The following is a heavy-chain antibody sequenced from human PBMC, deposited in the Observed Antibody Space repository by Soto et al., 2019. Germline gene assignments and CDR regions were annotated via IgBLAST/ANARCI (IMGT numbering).Heavy chain of an antibody. J-gene: IGHJ4*02. CDR3: ATRYSSRFY. CDR1: GVSISSHDW. V-gene: IGHV4-4*02. CDR2: SHQSANT. Sequence: QVQLQESGPGLVKPSGTLSLTCAVSGVSISSHDWWPWVRQPPGKGLEWIGESHQSANTNYNSSLESRVTISVDKSKNQFSLKLTSVTVADTAVYYCATRYSSRFYWGQGTLVTVSS. D-gene: IGHD6-13*01.